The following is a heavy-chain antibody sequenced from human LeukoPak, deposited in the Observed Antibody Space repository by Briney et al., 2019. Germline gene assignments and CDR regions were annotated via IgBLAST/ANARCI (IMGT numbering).Heavy chain of an antibody. D-gene: IGHD2-15*01. Sequence: SGGSLRLSCAASGCTFDDYAMHWVRQAPGKGLEWVSGISWNSGSIGYADSVKGRFTISRDNAKNSLYLQMNSLRAEDMALYYCAKDKDEGVAAELDYWGQGTLVTVSS. CDR3: AKDKDEGVAAELDY. CDR2: ISWNSGSI. CDR1: GCTFDDYA. J-gene: IGHJ4*02. V-gene: IGHV3-9*03.